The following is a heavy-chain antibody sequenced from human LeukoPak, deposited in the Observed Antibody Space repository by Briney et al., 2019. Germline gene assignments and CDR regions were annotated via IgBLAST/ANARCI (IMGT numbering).Heavy chain of an antibody. CDR2: ISTYDGNT. Sequence: ASVRVSCKASGYNFISYGLTWVRQAPGQGLDWMGWISTYDGNTYYSQKFQGRVTMTTDTSTSTAYMELRSLRSDDTTVYYCARDQLDWYFDLWGRGTLVTVSS. D-gene: IGHD2-2*03. CDR3: ARDQLDWYFDL. J-gene: IGHJ2*01. V-gene: IGHV1-18*01. CDR1: GYNFISYG.